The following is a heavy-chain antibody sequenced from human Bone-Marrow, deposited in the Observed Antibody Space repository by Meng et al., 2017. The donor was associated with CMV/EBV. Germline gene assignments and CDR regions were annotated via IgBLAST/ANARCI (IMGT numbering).Heavy chain of an antibody. Sequence: FHSEWMGWVRQAPGKGLEWVANRKQDGSEKYYVDSVKGRFTISRDNAKNSLYLQMNSLRAEDTAVYYCAREGLVCSSTSCYGYFDYWGQGTLVTVSS. CDR3: AREGLVCSSTSCYGYFDY. CDR1: FHSEW. J-gene: IGHJ4*02. V-gene: IGHV3-7*01. D-gene: IGHD2-2*01. CDR2: RKQDGSEK.